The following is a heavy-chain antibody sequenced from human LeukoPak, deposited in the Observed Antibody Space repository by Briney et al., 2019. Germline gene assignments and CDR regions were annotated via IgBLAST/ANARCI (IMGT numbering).Heavy chain of an antibody. D-gene: IGHD3-16*01. Sequence: SETLSLTCAVYGGSFSGYYWSWIRQPPGKGLEWIGEINHSGSTNYNPSLKSRVTISVDTSKNQFSLKLSSVTAADTAVYYCARLVEYYDYVWGSFTRYYFDYWGQGTLVTVSS. J-gene: IGHJ4*02. CDR3: ARLVEYYDYVWGSFTRYYFDY. V-gene: IGHV4-34*01. CDR2: INHSGST. CDR1: GGSFSGYY.